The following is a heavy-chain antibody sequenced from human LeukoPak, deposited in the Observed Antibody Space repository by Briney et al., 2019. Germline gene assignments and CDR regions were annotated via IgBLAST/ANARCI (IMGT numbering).Heavy chain of an antibody. V-gene: IGHV3-23*01. J-gene: IGHJ4*02. CDR1: GFTFANYA. Sequence: PGGSLRLSCAASGFTFANYAMGWVRQGPGKGLEWVSTISGSGGSTYYADSVKGRFTISRDNSKNTLFLQMNSLRADDTAVYFCAKDQKSIAATGYDYWGQGTLVTVSS. CDR3: AKDQKSIAATGYDY. D-gene: IGHD6-13*01. CDR2: ISGSGGST.